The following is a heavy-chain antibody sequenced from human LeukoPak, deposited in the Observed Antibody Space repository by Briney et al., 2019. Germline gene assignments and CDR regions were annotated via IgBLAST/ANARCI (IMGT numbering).Heavy chain of an antibody. D-gene: IGHD4-17*01. CDR1: GGSVSSGSYY. CDR3: ARDPTDGDSDY. V-gene: IGHV4-61*01. J-gene: IGHJ4*02. Sequence: SETLSLTCTVSGGSVSSGSYYWSWIRQPPGKGLEWIGYIYYSGSTNYNPSLKSRVTISVDTSKNQFSLKLSSVTAADTAVYYCARDPTDGDSDYWGQGTLVTVSS. CDR2: IYYSGST.